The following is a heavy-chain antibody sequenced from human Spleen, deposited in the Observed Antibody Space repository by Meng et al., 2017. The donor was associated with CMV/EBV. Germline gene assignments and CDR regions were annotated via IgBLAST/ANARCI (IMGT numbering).Heavy chain of an antibody. CDR3: ARDGGTYDFDY. CDR2: ITYDGDTT. J-gene: IGHJ4*02. D-gene: IGHD4-17*01. Sequence: GGSLRLSCAISGFSFDDYAMHWVRQAPGKGLEWVSLITYDGDTTFYADSVRGRFTISRDNAKNSLSLQMNSLRAEDTAVYYCARDGGTYDFDYWGQGTLVTVSS. V-gene: IGHV3-43D*03. CDR1: GFSFDDYA.